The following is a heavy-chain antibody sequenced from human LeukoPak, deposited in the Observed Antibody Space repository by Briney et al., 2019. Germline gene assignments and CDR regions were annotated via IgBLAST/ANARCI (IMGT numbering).Heavy chain of an antibody. D-gene: IGHD2-2*01. V-gene: IGHV1-18*01. Sequence: ASVKVSCKASGYTFTSYGISWVRQAPGQGLEWMGWISAYNGNTNYAQKLQGRVTMTTDTSTSTAYMELRSLRSDDTAVYYCARYSYQLLDNHDAFVIWGQGTMVTVSS. CDR1: GYTFTSYG. J-gene: IGHJ3*02. CDR3: ARYSYQLLDNHDAFVI. CDR2: ISAYNGNT.